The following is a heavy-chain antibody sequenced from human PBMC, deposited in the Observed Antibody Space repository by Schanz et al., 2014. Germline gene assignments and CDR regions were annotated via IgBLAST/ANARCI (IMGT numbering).Heavy chain of an antibody. CDR2: ISPYTGNT. Sequence: QVQLEQSGAEVKKPGASVKVSCKASGYTFTSYSMHWVRQAPGQGLEWVGWISPYTGNTHYFDKMEGRVTMTTDTSTSTVYMELSSLRSEDTAVYYCARDGVDAAAGGNYWGQGTLVTVSS. V-gene: IGHV1-18*04. D-gene: IGHD6-13*01. J-gene: IGHJ4*02. CDR1: GYTFTSYS. CDR3: ARDGVDAAAGGNY.